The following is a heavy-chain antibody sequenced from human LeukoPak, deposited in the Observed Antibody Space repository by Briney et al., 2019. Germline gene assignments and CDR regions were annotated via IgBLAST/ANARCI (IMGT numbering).Heavy chain of an antibody. CDR2: IDLNGGGT. Sequence: ASVKVSCKASGYTLTSYYLHWVRQAPGQGLEWLGWIDLNGGGTLSAQKFQGRVTMTRDASISTAYMELSGLRSDGTAVYYCATRCTNGVCYKAYYMDVWGKGTTVTVSS. D-gene: IGHD2-8*01. CDR1: GYTLTSYY. CDR3: ATRCTNGVCYKAYYMDV. J-gene: IGHJ6*03. V-gene: IGHV1-2*02.